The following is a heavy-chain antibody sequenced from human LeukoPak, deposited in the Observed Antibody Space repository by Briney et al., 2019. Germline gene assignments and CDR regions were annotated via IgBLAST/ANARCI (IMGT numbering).Heavy chain of an antibody. CDR1: GFTFSSYA. V-gene: IGHV3-23*01. Sequence: GGTLRLSCAASGFTFSSYAMSWVRQAPGKGLEWVSAISGSGGSTYYADSVKGRFTISRDNAKNSLYLQMNSLRAEDTAVYYCARGVNWFDPWGQGTLVTVSS. D-gene: IGHD6-13*01. CDR2: ISGSGGST. J-gene: IGHJ5*02. CDR3: ARGVNWFDP.